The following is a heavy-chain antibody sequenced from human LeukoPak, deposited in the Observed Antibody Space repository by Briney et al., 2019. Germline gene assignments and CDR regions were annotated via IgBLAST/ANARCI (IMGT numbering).Heavy chain of an antibody. J-gene: IGHJ4*02. CDR2: IYYSGGT. CDR1: GGSISSYY. CDR3: ARHYDSSAYWYYFDY. Sequence: SETLSLTCTVSGGSISSYYGSWIRQPPGKGLEWIGYIYYSGGTNYNHSPKSRVTISVDTSKNQFSLKLSSVTAADTAVYYCARHYDSSAYWYYFDYWGQGTLVTVSS. V-gene: IGHV4-59*08. D-gene: IGHD3-22*01.